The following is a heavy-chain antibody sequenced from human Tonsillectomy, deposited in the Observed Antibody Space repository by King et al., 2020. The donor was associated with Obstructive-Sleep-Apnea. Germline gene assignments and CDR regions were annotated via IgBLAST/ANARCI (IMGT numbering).Heavy chain of an antibody. J-gene: IGHJ4*02. D-gene: IGHD3-10*01. Sequence: VQLQESGPGLVKPSQTLSLTCTVSGGSISSGGYYWSWIRQHPGTGLEWLGYIFYSGSAYYNPSLQSRVTLSVDTSKNQFSLKMSSVTAADTAVYYCARDILYYDSGSYLDYWGQGTLVTVSS. CDR1: GGSISSGGYY. CDR2: IFYSGSA. CDR3: ARDILYYDSGSYLDY. V-gene: IGHV4-31*03.